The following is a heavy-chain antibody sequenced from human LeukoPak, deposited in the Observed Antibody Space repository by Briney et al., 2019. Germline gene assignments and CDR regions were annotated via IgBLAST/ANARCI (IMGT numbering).Heavy chain of an antibody. V-gene: IGHV4-38-2*02. CDR2: IYHSGST. D-gene: IGHD2-15*01. CDR3: ARDQDIVVVVAAFDP. Sequence: PSETLSLTCTVSGYSISSGYYWGWIRQPPGKGLEWIGSIYHSGSTYYNPSLKSRVTISVDTSKNQFSLKLSSVTAPDTAVYYCARDQDIVVVVAAFDPWGQGTLVTVSS. J-gene: IGHJ5*02. CDR1: GYSISSGYY.